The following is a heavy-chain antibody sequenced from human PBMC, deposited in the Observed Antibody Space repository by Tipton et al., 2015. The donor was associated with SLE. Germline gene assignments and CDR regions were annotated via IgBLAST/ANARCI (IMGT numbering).Heavy chain of an antibody. V-gene: IGHV4-39*02. CDR2: IDYTANP. J-gene: IGHJ2*01. Sequence: TLSLTCTVSGGSISSSNYYWGWIRQPPGKGLEWIGNIDYTANPNYSPSLKSRVTISIDTSTNHFSLKLRSVTAADTAVYYCAREPLEVREWFDLWGRGTLVTVSS. CDR1: GGSISSSNYY. D-gene: IGHD3-3*01. CDR3: AREPLEVREWFDL.